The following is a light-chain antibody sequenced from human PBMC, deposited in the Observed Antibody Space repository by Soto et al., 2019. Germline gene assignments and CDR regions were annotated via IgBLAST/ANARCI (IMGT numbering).Light chain of an antibody. CDR1: SSDVGGYNY. V-gene: IGLV2-14*03. Sequence: QSALTQPASVSGSPGQSITISCTGTSSDVGGYNYVSWYQHHPGKAPKLMIYDVSNRPSGVSNRFSGSKSGNTASLTISGLQSEYEADYYCSSYISTSAVVFGGRTKLTAL. J-gene: IGLJ2*01. CDR2: DVS. CDR3: SSYISTSAVV.